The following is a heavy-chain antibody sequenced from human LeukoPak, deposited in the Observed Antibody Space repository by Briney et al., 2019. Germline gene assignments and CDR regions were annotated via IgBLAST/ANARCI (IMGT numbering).Heavy chain of an antibody. Sequence: GGSLRLSCAASGFTFTSYVINWVRQAPGRGLEWVSAISGSGGSIYYADSVKGRFTISRDNSKKTLYLQMNSLRAEDTAVYYCAKESFWSTNAFDIWGQGTMVTVSS. CDR3: AKESFWSTNAFDI. D-gene: IGHD3-3*01. V-gene: IGHV3-23*01. J-gene: IGHJ3*02. CDR2: ISGSGGSI. CDR1: GFTFTSYV.